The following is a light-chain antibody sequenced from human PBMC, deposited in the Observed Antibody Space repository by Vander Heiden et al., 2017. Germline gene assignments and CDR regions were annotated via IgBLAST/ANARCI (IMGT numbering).Light chain of an antibody. Sequence: QSALTQPRSVSGSPGQSVTISCTGTSSDVGGYNYVSWYQQHPGKAPKRMINDVSKRPSGVPDRFSGSKSGNTASLTISGLQAEDEADYYCCSYAGSNTYVFGTGTKVTVL. CDR3: CSYAGSNTYV. V-gene: IGLV2-11*01. CDR2: DVS. J-gene: IGLJ1*01. CDR1: SSDVGGYNY.